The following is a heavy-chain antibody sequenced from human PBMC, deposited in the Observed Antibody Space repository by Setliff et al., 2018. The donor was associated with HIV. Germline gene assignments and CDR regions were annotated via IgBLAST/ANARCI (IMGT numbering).Heavy chain of an antibody. V-gene: IGHV1-18*01. Sequence: ASVKVSCKASGYAFGSSGISWVRQAPGQGLEWMGWISAYNGYIVYAQKFQGRVTMTTDTSTTTAYMEVRSLRSDDTAVYYCARDRKEIVVKPPAASLDYWGQGTQVTVSS. CDR1: GYAFGSSG. J-gene: IGHJ4*02. CDR2: ISAYNGYI. CDR3: ARDRKEIVVKPPAASLDY. D-gene: IGHD2-2*01.